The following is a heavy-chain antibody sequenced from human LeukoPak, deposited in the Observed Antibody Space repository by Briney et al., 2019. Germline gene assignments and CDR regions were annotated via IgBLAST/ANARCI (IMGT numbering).Heavy chain of an antibody. CDR2: IYYSGST. CDR1: GGSISSYY. CDR3: ARGQGYSYDYYFDY. Sequence: SETLSLTCTVSGGSISSYYWSWTRQPPGKGLEWIGYIYYSGSTNYNPSLKSRVTISVDTSENQFSLNLNSVTAADTAVYYCARGQGYSYDYYFDYWGQGTLVTVSS. D-gene: IGHD5-18*01. V-gene: IGHV4-59*01. J-gene: IGHJ4*02.